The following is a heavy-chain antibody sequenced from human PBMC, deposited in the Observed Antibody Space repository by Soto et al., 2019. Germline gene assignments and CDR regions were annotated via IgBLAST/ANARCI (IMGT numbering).Heavy chain of an antibody. Sequence: QVQLVQSGAEVKKPGSSMKVSCKTSGGTFSSYTISWVRQAPGQGLEWMGRIIPILGIANYAQKFQGRVTITAYKSTSTAYMELSSLRSEDTAVYYCAMEYCSSTSCYRDYWGQGTLVTVSS. CDR3: AMEYCSSTSCYRDY. CDR1: GGTFSSYT. CDR2: IIPILGIA. D-gene: IGHD2-2*02. J-gene: IGHJ4*02. V-gene: IGHV1-69*02.